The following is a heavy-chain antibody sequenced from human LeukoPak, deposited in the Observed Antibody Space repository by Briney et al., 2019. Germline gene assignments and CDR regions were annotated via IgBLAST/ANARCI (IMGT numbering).Heavy chain of an antibody. Sequence: KPSETLSLTCTVSGGSISSSSYYWGWIRQPPGKGLEWIGSIYYSGSTYYNPSLKSRVTISVDTSKNQFSLKLSSVTAADTAVYYCAREYYEAPDYMDVWGKGTTVTISS. CDR1: GGSISSSSYY. V-gene: IGHV4-39*02. CDR2: IYYSGST. CDR3: AREYYEAPDYMDV. J-gene: IGHJ6*03. D-gene: IGHD3-22*01.